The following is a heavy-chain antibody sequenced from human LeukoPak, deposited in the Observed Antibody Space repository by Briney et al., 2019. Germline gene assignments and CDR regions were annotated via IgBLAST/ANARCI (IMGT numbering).Heavy chain of an antibody. V-gene: IGHV4-39*01. Sequence: SETLSLTCTVSGGSISSSSYYWGWIRQPPGKGLEWTGSIYYSGSTYYNPSLKSRVTISVDTSKNQFSLKLSSVTAADTAVYYCAVLAYYYYYIDVWGKGTTVTISS. CDR1: GGSISSSSYY. CDR3: AVLAYYYYYIDV. CDR2: IYYSGST. J-gene: IGHJ6*03. D-gene: IGHD6-6*01.